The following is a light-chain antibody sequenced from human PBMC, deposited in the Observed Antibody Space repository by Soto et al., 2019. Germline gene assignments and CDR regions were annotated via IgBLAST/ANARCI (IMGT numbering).Light chain of an antibody. CDR3: QQYYCTPLT. V-gene: IGKV3-15*01. J-gene: IGKJ1*01. CDR2: AAS. Sequence: DIVMTQSPATLSESLGGRVTVSCRASQGISSHVAWYQQRPGQAPRLLIYAASIRATDVPDRISGSGSGTEFTLTISSLQSEDLAAYYCQQYYCTPLTFGQGTKVEIK. CDR1: QGISSH.